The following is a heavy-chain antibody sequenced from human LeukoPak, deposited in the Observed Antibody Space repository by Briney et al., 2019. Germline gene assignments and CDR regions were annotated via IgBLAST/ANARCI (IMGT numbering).Heavy chain of an antibody. D-gene: IGHD3-10*01. CDR2: ISYDGSYK. Sequence: PGRSLRLSCAASGFTFSSYGMHWVRQAPGQGLDWVTVISYDGSYKYYAESVKGRFTISRDNSKKTLYLQMNSLRAEDTAVYYCAKDHGSGSYHDPNWFDPWGQGTLVTVSS. CDR3: AKDHGSGSYHDPNWFDP. J-gene: IGHJ5*02. CDR1: GFTFSSYG. V-gene: IGHV3-30*18.